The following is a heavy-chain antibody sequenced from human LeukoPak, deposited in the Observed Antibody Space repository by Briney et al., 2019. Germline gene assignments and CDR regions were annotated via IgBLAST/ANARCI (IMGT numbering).Heavy chain of an antibody. CDR2: IGGRDDRT. CDR1: GFTLTGHT. CDR3: AKDPNPFYDFWSGYK. J-gene: IGHJ4*02. D-gene: IGHD3-3*01. V-gene: IGHV3-23*01. Sequence: GGSLRLSCAASGFTLTGHTMTWLRQAPGKGLEWVSIIGGRDDRTYYADSVKGRFTIFRDNSKNILYLQMNSLRAEDTAVYYCAKDPNPFYDFWSGYKWGQGTLVTVSS.